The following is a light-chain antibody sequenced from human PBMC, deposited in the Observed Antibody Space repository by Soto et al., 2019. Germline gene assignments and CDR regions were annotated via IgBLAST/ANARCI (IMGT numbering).Light chain of an antibody. J-gene: IGKJ4*01. CDR3: QQYGSSPTT. CDR1: QTVSSSY. V-gene: IGKV3-20*01. CDR2: GAA. Sequence: EIVLTQSPGTLSLSPGERATLSCRASQTVSSSYLAWYQQKPGQAPRLLIYGAAIRATGIPDRFSGSGSGTDFTLTISRLEREDFAVYYCQQYGSSPTTFGGGTKVEL.